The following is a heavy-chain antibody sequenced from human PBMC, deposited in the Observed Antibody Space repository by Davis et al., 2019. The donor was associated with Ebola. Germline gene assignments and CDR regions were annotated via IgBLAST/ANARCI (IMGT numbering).Heavy chain of an antibody. CDR1: GFTFSDYY. CDR2: IGYSGSTM. V-gene: IGHV3-11*04. Sequence: GESLKISCAASGFTFSDYYMTWIRQAPGRGLEWVSYIGYSGSTMYYADSVKGRFTISRDNAKNTLYLQMNSLRAEDTAVYYCAREYYYGMDVWGQGTTVTVSS. J-gene: IGHJ6*02. CDR3: AREYYYGMDV.